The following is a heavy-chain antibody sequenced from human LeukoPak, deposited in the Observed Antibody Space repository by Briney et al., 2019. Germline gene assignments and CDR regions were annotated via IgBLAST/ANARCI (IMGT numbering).Heavy chain of an antibody. Sequence: GGSLRLSCAASGFTFSTYAMTWLRQAPGKGLEWVSALNYNGGNTYYADSVKGRFTISRDNSKNMLYLQMNSLRAEDTAVYYCAKGLSYDFWSGYYRYFDYWGQGTLVTVSS. D-gene: IGHD3-3*01. V-gene: IGHV3-23*01. CDR2: LNYNGGNT. CDR1: GFTFSTYA. J-gene: IGHJ4*02. CDR3: AKGLSYDFWSGYYRYFDY.